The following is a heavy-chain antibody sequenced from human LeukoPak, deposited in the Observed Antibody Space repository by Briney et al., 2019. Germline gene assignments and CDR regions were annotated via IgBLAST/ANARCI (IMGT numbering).Heavy chain of an antibody. Sequence: GGSLRLSCAASGFAFSSYSMNWVRQAPGKGLEWVSSISSSSSYIYYADSVKGRFTISRDNAKNSLYLQMNSLRAEDTAVYYCASISSPIDYWGQGTLVTVSP. J-gene: IGHJ4*02. CDR3: ASISSPIDY. D-gene: IGHD3-3*02. CDR2: ISSSSSYI. CDR1: GFAFSSYS. V-gene: IGHV3-21*01.